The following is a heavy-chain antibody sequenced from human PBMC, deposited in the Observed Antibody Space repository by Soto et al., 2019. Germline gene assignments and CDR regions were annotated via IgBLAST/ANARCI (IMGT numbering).Heavy chain of an antibody. CDR2: ISYDGHNK. CDR3: AKDLQAYGDYNYYYYGMDV. D-gene: IGHD4-17*01. J-gene: IGHJ6*02. CDR1: GFTFTTLG. Sequence: QVQLVESGGGVVQPGGSLRLSCKASGFTFTTLGIHWVGQAPGKGLEWGALISYDGHNKYYSDSVKGRFTISRDNYKNTLSLQMNSLRAEDTAVYYCAKDLQAYGDYNYYYYGMDVWGQGTTVSVSS. V-gene: IGHV3-30*18.